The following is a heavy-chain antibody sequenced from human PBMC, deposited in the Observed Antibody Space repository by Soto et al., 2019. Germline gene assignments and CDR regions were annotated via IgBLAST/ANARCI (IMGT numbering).Heavy chain of an antibody. CDR3: ARDRGVAPPVAGNTHFYYYMDV. D-gene: IGHD6-19*01. V-gene: IGHV1-18*01. CDR1: GYSFTNYG. CDR2: ISAYNGNT. J-gene: IGHJ6*03. Sequence: QDQLVQSGVEVKKPGASVKVSCKASGYSFTNYGITWVRQAPGQGFEWMGWISAYNGNTNYAQKFKGRVTMTTDASTSRAYMEVKSLKTDATAVYYCARDRGVAPPVAGNTHFYYYMDVWGKGTTVTVAS.